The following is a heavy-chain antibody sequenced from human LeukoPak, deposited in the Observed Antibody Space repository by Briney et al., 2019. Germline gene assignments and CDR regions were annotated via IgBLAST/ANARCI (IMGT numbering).Heavy chain of an antibody. CDR3: ARAYSDYDDYFDN. J-gene: IGHJ4*02. V-gene: IGHV3-7*01. CDR1: GFTFSSYR. Sequence: GGSLRLSCAASGFTFSSYRMSWVRQAPGRGLEWVAIIKQDGSEKYYVDSVKGRFTISRDNAKNSLYLQMNSLRAEDTAVYYCARAYSDYDDYFDNWGQGTLVTVSS. CDR2: IKQDGSEK. D-gene: IGHD5-12*01.